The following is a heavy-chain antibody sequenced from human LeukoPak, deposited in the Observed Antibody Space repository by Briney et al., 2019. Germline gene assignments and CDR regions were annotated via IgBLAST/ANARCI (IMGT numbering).Heavy chain of an antibody. CDR2: ISGSGGST. CDR1: GFTFSSYA. V-gene: IGHV3-23*01. Sequence: PGGSLRLSCAASGFTFSSYAMSWVRQAPGKGLEWVSAISGSGGSTYYADSVKGRFTISRDNSKNTLYLQMNSLRAEDTAVYYCAKDSETGGVYDILTGYYLWRGVDYWGQGTLVTVSS. CDR3: AKDSETGGVYDILTGYYLWRGVDY. J-gene: IGHJ4*02. D-gene: IGHD3-9*01.